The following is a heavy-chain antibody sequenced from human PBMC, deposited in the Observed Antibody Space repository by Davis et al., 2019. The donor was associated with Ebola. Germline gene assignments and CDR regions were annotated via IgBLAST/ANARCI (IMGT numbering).Heavy chain of an antibody. CDR1: GFTFSRHS. CDR2: ISSSGGTI. CDR3: ARDIAMDV. V-gene: IGHV3-48*02. J-gene: IGHJ6*02. Sequence: PGGSLRLSCGASGFTFSRHSMNWVRQAPGKGLEWVSYISSSGGTIYYADSVKGRFTISRDNGKNSVYLQMNSLKDEDTAIYYCARDIAMDVWGQGTTVTVSS. D-gene: IGHD2-21*01.